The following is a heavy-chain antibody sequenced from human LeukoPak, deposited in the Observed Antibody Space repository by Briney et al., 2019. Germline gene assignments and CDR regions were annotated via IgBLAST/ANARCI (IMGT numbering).Heavy chain of an antibody. CDR2: IYYSGST. Sequence: SETLSLTCTVSGGSISSGDYYWSWIRQPPGKGLEWIGYIYYSGSTNYNPSLKSRVTISVDTSKNQFSLKLSSVTAADTAVYYCARRDYYDSSGYYGYWGQGTLVTVSS. D-gene: IGHD3-22*01. V-gene: IGHV4-61*08. CDR3: ARRDYYDSSGYYGY. CDR1: GGSISSGDYY. J-gene: IGHJ4*02.